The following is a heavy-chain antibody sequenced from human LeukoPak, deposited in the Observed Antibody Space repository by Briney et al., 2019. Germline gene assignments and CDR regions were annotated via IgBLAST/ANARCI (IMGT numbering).Heavy chain of an antibody. CDR1: GFTSSGFP. CDR2: ISDNGYDT. D-gene: IGHD3-22*01. CDR3: ARDSRITMIMGYEDY. Sequence: GGPWSLSCEALGFTSSGFPMPWFGQAPGKGLEGVSAISDNGYDTFYADSVKGRFTISRDNSKNAVYLQMNSLRAEDTAIYYCARDSRITMIMGYEDYWGRGTLVTVSS. V-gene: IGHV3-23*01. J-gene: IGHJ4*02.